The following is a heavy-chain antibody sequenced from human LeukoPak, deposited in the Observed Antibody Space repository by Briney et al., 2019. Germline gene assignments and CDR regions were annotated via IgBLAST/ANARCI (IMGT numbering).Heavy chain of an antibody. CDR2: ISGSGGST. J-gene: IGHJ4*02. V-gene: IGHV3-23*01. CDR1: GFTFSGYA. D-gene: IGHD3-10*02. Sequence: GGSLRLSCAASGFTFSGYAMTWPRQAPGKGLEWVSAISGSGGSTYYADSVKGRFTISRGNSKNTLYLQMNSLRAEDTAVYYCAKYGVFGDTPRGHFDYWGQGTLVTVSS. CDR3: AKYGVFGDTPRGHFDY.